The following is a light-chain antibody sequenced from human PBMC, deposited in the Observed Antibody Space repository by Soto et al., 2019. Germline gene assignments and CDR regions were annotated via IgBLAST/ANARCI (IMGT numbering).Light chain of an antibody. Sequence: EIVLTQSPATLSLSPGERATLSCRASQGVSSYLAWYQQKPGQAPRLLIYDASNRATGIPARFSGSGPGTDFTLTISSLEPEDFAVYYCQQRSNWRLGQGTRLEIK. CDR1: QGVSSY. J-gene: IGKJ5*01. CDR2: DAS. CDR3: QQRSNWR. V-gene: IGKV3D-11*01.